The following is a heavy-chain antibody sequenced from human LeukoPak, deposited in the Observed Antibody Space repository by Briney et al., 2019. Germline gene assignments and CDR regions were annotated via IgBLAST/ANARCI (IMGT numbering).Heavy chain of an antibody. V-gene: IGHV3-7*01. Sequence: SGGSLRLSCAASGFSFSNYWMSWVRQAPGKGLEWVASISENGRAKPYGASVRGRFTISRDNTKNSLYLQMNSLRVEDTAVYYCARGGAAAARKRGIDYWGQGTLVTVSS. D-gene: IGHD6-13*01. CDR1: GFSFSNYW. J-gene: IGHJ4*02. CDR2: ISENGRAK. CDR3: ARGGAAAARKRGIDY.